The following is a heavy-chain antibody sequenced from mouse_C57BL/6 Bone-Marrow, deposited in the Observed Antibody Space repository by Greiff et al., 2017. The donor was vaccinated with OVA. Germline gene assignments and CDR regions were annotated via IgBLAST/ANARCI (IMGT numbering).Heavy chain of an antibody. J-gene: IGHJ1*03. CDR2: IYPGDGDT. D-gene: IGHD1-1*01. CDR1: GYAFSSSW. CDR3: AKSSPYWYFDV. V-gene: IGHV1-82*01. Sequence: VQLQQSGPELVKPGASVKISCKASGYAFSSSWMNWVKQRPGKGLEWIGRIYPGDGDTNYNGKFKGKATLTADKSSSTAYMQLSRLTSEDSAVDFCAKSSPYWYFDVGGTGPTVTVSS.